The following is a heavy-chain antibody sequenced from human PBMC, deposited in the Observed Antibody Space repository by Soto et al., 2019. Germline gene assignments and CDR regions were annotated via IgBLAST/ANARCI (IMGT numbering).Heavy chain of an antibody. CDR1: CFTLSPPG. J-gene: IGHJ5*02. CDR2: ISGYNGNT. D-gene: IGHD4-17*01. CDR3: ARDFGDYRFDP. Sequence: VKGSFQASCFTLSPPGINRGRQAPGQGLEWMGWISGYNGNTNYAQKLQGRVTMTTDTSTSTAYMELRSLRSDDTAVYYCARDFGDYRFDPWGQGTLVTVSS. V-gene: IGHV1-18*01.